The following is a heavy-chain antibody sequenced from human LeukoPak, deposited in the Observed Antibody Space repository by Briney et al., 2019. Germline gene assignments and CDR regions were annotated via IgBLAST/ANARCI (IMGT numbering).Heavy chain of an antibody. D-gene: IGHD6-13*01. CDR2: ISEDGSNE. CDR3: ARDLAAAARD. V-gene: IGHV3-30*03. CDR1: GFTFNNYG. Sequence: GGSLRLSCAASGFTFNNYGMHCVRQAPGKGLEWVAFISEDGSNEKYADSVKGRFTISRDNAKNSLYLQMNSLRDEDTAVYYCARDLAAAARDWGQGTLVTVSS. J-gene: IGHJ4*02.